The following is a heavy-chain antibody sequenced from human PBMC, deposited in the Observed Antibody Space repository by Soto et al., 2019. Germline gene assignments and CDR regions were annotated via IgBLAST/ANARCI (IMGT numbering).Heavy chain of an antibody. Sequence: PGGSLRLSCAASGFTFSSYWMHWVRQAPGKGLVWVSRINSDGSSTSYADSVKGRFTISRDNAKNTLYLQMNSLRAEDTAVYYCAGGTYSGYYYGMDVWGQGTTVTVSS. CDR3: AGGTYSGYYYGMDV. CDR2: INSDGSST. D-gene: IGHD5-12*01. CDR1: GFTFSSYW. J-gene: IGHJ6*02. V-gene: IGHV3-74*01.